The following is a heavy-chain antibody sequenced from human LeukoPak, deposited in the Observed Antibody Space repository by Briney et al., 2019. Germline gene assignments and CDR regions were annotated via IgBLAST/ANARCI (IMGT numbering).Heavy chain of an antibody. CDR3: AKDLPPVATDY. CDR1: GFTFSSYG. J-gene: IGHJ4*02. Sequence: PGGSLRLSCAASGFTFSSYGMHWVRQAPGKGLEWVAVISYDGSNKYYADSVKGRFTISRDNSKNTLYLQMNSLRAEDTAVYYCAKDLPPVATDYWGQGTLVTVSS. V-gene: IGHV3-30*18. CDR2: ISYDGSNK. D-gene: IGHD6-19*01.